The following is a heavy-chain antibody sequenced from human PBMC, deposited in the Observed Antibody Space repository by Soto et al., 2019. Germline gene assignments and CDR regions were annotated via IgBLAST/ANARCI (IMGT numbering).Heavy chain of an antibody. D-gene: IGHD6-13*01. CDR3: AREMPSTAAAYFYYGLNV. J-gene: IGHJ6*02. V-gene: IGHV1-69*13. CDR1: GHTLTELS. CDR2: IVPVFPSV. Sequence: GASVKVSCKISGHTLTELSIYWVRQAPGQGLEWLGTIVPVFPSVYYAPRFQGRLTITADGSTDTVYMMLTSLKSEDTAVYYCAREMPSTAAAYFYYGLNVWGQGTSVTVS.